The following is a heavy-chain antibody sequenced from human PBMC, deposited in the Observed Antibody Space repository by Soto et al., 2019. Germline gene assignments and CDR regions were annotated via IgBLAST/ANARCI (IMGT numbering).Heavy chain of an antibody. D-gene: IGHD5-12*01. J-gene: IGHJ3*02. CDR1: GYTLNEVA. CDR2: FDPNEAET. Sequence: ASVKVSCKVSGYTLNEVAMHWVRQAPGKGLEWLGGFDPNEAETIYAQHFQGRVTMTEDTSTDTAYMELSSLRSEDTAVYFCTRSSGYDSLDAFDICGQGTMVTVSS. CDR3: TRSSGYDSLDAFDI. V-gene: IGHV1-24*01.